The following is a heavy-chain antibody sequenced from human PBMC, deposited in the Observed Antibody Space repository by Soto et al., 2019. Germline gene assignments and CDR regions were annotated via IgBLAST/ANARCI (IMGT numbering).Heavy chain of an antibody. V-gene: IGHV4-59*01. CDR2: IYYSGST. D-gene: IGHD2-21*02. CDR3: ARDGGDYVDAFDI. CDR1: GGSISSYY. Sequence: SETLSLTCTVSGGSISSYYWSWIRPPPGKGLEWIGYIYYSGSTNYNPSLKSRVTISVDTSKNQFSLKLSSVTAADTAVYYCARDGGDYVDAFDIWGQGTMVTVSS. J-gene: IGHJ3*02.